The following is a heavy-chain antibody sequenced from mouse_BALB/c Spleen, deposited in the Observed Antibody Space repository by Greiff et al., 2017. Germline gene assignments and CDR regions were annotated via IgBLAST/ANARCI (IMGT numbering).Heavy chain of an antibody. J-gene: IGHJ4*01. CDR2: IYPGNSDT. V-gene: IGHV1-5*01. Sequence: EVQLVESGTVLARPGASVKMSCKASGYTFTSYWMHWVKQRPGQGLEWIGAIYPGNSDTSYNQKFKGKAKLTAVTSTSTAYMELSSLTNEDSAVYYCTRDYGYPYAMDYWGQGTSVTVSS. D-gene: IGHD1-2*01. CDR1: GYTFTSYW. CDR3: TRDYGYPYAMDY.